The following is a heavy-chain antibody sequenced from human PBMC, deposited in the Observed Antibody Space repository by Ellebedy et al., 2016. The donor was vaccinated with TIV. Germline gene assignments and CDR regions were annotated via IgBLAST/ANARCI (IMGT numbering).Heavy chain of an antibody. CDR1: GFTFSSYT. CDR3: ARDQGYGTGSFTAFDY. Sequence: GESLKISCSASGFTFSSYTMHWVRQAPGKGLEFVSALKSDGGSSYYADSVQGRFTISRDNSKNTLFLQMNSLRAEDTAVYHCARDQGYGTGSFTAFDYWGQGTLVTVSS. J-gene: IGHJ4*02. CDR2: LKSDGGSS. V-gene: IGHV3-64*04. D-gene: IGHD3-10*01.